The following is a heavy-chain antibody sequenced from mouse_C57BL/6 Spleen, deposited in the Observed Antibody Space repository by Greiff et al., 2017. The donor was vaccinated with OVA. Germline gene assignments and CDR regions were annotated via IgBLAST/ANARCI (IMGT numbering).Heavy chain of an antibody. CDR3: AIAVTTRARFAY. D-gene: IGHD2-2*01. CDR1: GYTFTDYN. J-gene: IGHJ3*01. Sequence: EVQLQQSGPELVKPGASVKIPCKASGYTFTDYNMDWVKQSHGKSLEWIGDINPNNGGTIYNQKFKGKATLTVDKSPSTAYMELRSLTSEDTAVYYCAIAVTTRARFAYWGQGTLVTVSA. CDR2: INPNNGGT. V-gene: IGHV1-18*01.